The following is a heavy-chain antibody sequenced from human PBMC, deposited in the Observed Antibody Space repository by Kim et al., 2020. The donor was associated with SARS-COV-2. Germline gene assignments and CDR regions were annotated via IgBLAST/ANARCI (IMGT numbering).Heavy chain of an antibody. Sequence: ASVKVSCKASGYTFTSYDINWVRQATGQGLEWMGGMNPNSGNTGYAQKFQGRVTMTRNTSISTAYMELSSLRSEDTAVYYCARAPPGYYDSSGYYYLTDLYYFDYWGQGTLVTVSS. CDR1: GYTFTSYD. CDR2: MNPNSGNT. V-gene: IGHV1-8*01. J-gene: IGHJ4*02. CDR3: ARAPPGYYDSSGYYYLTDLYYFDY. D-gene: IGHD3-22*01.